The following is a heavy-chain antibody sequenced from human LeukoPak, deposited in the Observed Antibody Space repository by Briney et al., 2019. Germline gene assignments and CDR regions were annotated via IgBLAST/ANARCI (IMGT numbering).Heavy chain of an antibody. CDR3: ARGHYYDSSGYLETRYYYYMDV. Sequence: ASVKVSCKASGYTFTSYGISWVRQAPGQGLEWMGWISAYNGNTNYAQKLQGRVTMTTDTSTSTAYMELSSLRSEDTAVYYCARGHYYDSSGYLETRYYYYMDVWGKGTTVTISS. J-gene: IGHJ6*03. CDR2: ISAYNGNT. V-gene: IGHV1-18*01. D-gene: IGHD3-22*01. CDR1: GYTFTSYG.